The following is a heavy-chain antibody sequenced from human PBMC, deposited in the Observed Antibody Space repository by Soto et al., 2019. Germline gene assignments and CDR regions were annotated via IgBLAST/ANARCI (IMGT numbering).Heavy chain of an antibody. CDR3: ARLKTYDVLNKSDY. D-gene: IGHD3-9*01. J-gene: IGHJ4*02. CDR1: GASIGTSNW. Sequence: QVQLQESGPGLVKPLGTLSLTCAVSGASIGTSNWWSWVRQSPGKGLEWIGDIHDSGSTESNPSLKSRVTISLDKSKNQFSLNVSSVTAADTAVYYCARLKTYDVLNKSDYWGQGSLVTVSS. CDR2: IHDSGST. V-gene: IGHV4-4*02.